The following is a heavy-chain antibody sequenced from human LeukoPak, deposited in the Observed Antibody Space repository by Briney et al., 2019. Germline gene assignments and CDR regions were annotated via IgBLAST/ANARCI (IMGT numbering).Heavy chain of an antibody. CDR1: GYTFTAYH. CDR3: ARGTQIDSSVYYAGHFDY. Sequence: ASVTVSCKASGYTFTAYHMHWLRQAPGQGIEGMGIINAKDGSTNYAQRFQGRLTMTRDRSTSTVYMQLSSLRSEDTAVYYYARGTQIDSSVYYAGHFDYWGQGTLVTVSS. J-gene: IGHJ4*02. D-gene: IGHD3-22*01. V-gene: IGHV1-46*01. CDR2: INAKDGST.